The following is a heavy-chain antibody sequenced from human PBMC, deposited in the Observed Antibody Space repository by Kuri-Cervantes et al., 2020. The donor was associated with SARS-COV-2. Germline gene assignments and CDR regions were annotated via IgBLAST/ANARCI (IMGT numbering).Heavy chain of an antibody. D-gene: IGHD3-3*01. CDR2: IYPGDSDT. J-gene: IGHJ4*02. CDR1: GYSFTSYW. CDR3: ARLRFLEWLPPFDY. Sequence: KVSCKGSGYSFTSYWTGWVRLMPGKGLEWRGIIYPGDSDTRYSPSFQGQVTISADKSISTAYLQWGSLKASDTAMYYCARLRFLEWLPPFDYWGQGTRVTVSS. V-gene: IGHV5-51*01.